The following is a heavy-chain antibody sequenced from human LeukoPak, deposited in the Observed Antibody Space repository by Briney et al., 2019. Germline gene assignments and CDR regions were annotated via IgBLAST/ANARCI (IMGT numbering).Heavy chain of an antibody. CDR2: IKQDGSEK. D-gene: IGHD5-12*01. CDR1: GFTFSSYW. J-gene: IGHJ4*02. Sequence: GGSLRLSCAASGFTFSSYWMSWVRQAPGKGLEWVANIKQDGSEKYYVDSVKGRFTISRDNAKNSLYLQMNSLRAEDTAVYYRARAELDIVATPDYWGQGTLVTVSS. V-gene: IGHV3-7*01. CDR3: ARAELDIVATPDY.